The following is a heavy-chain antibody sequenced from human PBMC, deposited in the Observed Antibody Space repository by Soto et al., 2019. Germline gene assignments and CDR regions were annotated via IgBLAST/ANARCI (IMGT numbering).Heavy chain of an antibody. V-gene: IGHV1-69*13. CDR1: GGSFSNFG. J-gene: IGHJ4*02. Sequence: SLKGACKASGGSFSNFGISWVRQAPGQGLEWMGGIVPVFGRPNYAQRFRGGLTITADESTSTGYMELISLRSDDTAVYYCAREGSGYNFWGQGTQVTVSS. CDR3: AREGSGYNF. CDR2: IVPVFGRP. D-gene: IGHD5-12*01.